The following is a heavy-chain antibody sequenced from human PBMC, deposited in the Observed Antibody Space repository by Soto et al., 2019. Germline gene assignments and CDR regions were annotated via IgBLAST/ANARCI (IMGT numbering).Heavy chain of an antibody. Sequence: SETLTLTCTVSGGSISSYYWSWIRQPPGKGLEWIGYIYYSGSTNYNPSLKSRVTISVDTSKNQFSLKLSSVTAADTAVYYCARNGYYDILTGYIPEGAFDIWGQGTMVTVSS. CDR1: GGSISSYY. CDR3: ARNGYYDILTGYIPEGAFDI. J-gene: IGHJ3*02. D-gene: IGHD3-9*01. V-gene: IGHV4-59*01. CDR2: IYYSGST.